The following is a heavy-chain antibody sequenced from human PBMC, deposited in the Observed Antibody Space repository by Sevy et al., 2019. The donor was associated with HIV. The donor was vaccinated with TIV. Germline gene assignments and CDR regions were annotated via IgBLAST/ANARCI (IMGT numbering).Heavy chain of an antibody. CDR1: GFKFDDYA. J-gene: IGHJ4*02. Sequence: GGSLRLSCTASGFKFDDYAMHWVRQPPGKGLEWVSGITWDGGRTGYADSVKGRFIISRDNTKSSLYLQMNSLRAEDTALYYCAKHLRRGDILTGYLNYWGQGILVTVSS. V-gene: IGHV3-9*01. CDR2: ITWDGGRT. D-gene: IGHD3-9*01. CDR3: AKHLRRGDILTGYLNY.